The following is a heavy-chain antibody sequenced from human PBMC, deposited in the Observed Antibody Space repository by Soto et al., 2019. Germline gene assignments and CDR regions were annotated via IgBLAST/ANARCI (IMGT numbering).Heavy chain of an antibody. CDR2: IKQDGSEK. CDR3: ARMVRSYYGMDV. CDR1: GFTFSSYW. D-gene: IGHD3-10*01. Sequence: GGSLRLSCAASGFTFSSYWMSWVRQAPGQGREWVANIKQDGSEKYYVDSVKGRFTISRENAKNSMYLQMNSLRAEDTAVYYCARMVRSYYGMDVWGQGTTVTVSS. J-gene: IGHJ6*02. V-gene: IGHV3-7*01.